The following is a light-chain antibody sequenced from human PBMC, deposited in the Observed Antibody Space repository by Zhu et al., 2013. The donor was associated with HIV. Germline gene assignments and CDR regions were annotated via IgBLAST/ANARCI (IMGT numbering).Light chain of an antibody. CDR3: SSYAGSNVV. CDR2: EVN. Sequence: QSALTQPASVSGSPGQSITISCTGTSSDVGAYKYVSWYQQFPDKAPTLMIYEVNNRPSGVSNRFSASKSGNTASLTISGLQAEDEADYYCSSYAGSNVVFGGGTKLTVL. V-gene: IGLV2-14*01. J-gene: IGLJ2*01. CDR1: SSDVGAYKY.